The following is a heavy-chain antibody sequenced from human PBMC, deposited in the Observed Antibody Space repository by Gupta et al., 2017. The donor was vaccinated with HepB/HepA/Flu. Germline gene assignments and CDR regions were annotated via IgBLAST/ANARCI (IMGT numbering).Heavy chain of an antibody. CDR2: IKSKTDGGTT. CDR1: GFTFSNAW. J-gene: IGHJ6*02. V-gene: IGHV3-15*01. Sequence: VESGGGLVKPGGSLRLSCAASGFTFSNAWMSWVRQAPGKGLEWVGRIKSKTDGGTTDYAAPVKGRFTISRDDSKNTLYLQMNSLKTEDTAVYYCTTDVGYYDFWSGYPLDVWGQGTTVTVSS. CDR3: TTDVGYYDFWSGYPLDV. D-gene: IGHD3-3*01.